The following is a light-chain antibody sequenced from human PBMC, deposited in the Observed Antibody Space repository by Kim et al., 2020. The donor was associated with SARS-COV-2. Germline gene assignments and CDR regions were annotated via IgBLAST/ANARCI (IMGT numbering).Light chain of an antibody. CDR1: SSDVGDYNY. Sequence: QSALTQPPSVSGSPGQSITISCTGSSSDVGDYNYVSWYQQHPGEAPQLMIYDVTNRPSGVSSRFSGSKSGNTASLTISGLQAEDEADYYCSSYSTTSTLVFGGGTQLTVL. J-gene: IGLJ3*02. CDR3: SSYSTTSTLV. CDR2: DVT. V-gene: IGLV2-14*03.